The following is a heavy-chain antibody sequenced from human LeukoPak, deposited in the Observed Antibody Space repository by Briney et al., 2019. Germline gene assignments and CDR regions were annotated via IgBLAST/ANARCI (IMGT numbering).Heavy chain of an antibody. Sequence: SETLSLTCTVSGGSISSSSYYWGWIRQPPGKGLEWIGSIDYTRSTYYNPSLKSRVTISVDTSKNQFSLKLTSVTAADTAVYYCARGVTMIVVVIHDWYFDLWGRGILSLSPQ. CDR1: GGSISSSSYY. CDR2: IDYTRST. CDR3: ARGVTMIVVVIHDWYFDL. V-gene: IGHV4-39*01. D-gene: IGHD3-22*01. J-gene: IGHJ2*01.